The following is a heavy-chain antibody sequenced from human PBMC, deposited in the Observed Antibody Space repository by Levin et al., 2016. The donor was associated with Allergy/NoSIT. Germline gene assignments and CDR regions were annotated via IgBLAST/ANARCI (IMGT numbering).Heavy chain of an antibody. D-gene: IGHD4-17*01. CDR3: ARSPHHNNGEAPDWVDY. V-gene: IGHV1-46*03. J-gene: IGHJ4*02. CDR2: INPSGGST. Sequence: WVRQAPGQGLEWMGIINPSGGSTSYAQKFQGRVTMTRDTSTSTVYMELSSLRSEDTAVYYCARSPHHNNGEAPDWVDYWGQGTLVTVSS.